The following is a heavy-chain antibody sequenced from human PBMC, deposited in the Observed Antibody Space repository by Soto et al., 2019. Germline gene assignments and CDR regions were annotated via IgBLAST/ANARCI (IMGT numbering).Heavy chain of an antibody. CDR2: INPATGDA. Sequence: QLHLVQSGAVVKKPGASVTVSCSASGYPVTAYYMHWVRQAPGRGLEWMGGINPATGDAKYTHTFQGRVTMTRDTSTSTVFMELGGLTSADTAVVYCARGGGVVVAGSAALDMWGQGTLVTVSS. CDR3: ARGGGVVVAGSAALDM. J-gene: IGHJ3*02. D-gene: IGHD2-15*01. V-gene: IGHV1-2*07. CDR1: GYPVTAYY.